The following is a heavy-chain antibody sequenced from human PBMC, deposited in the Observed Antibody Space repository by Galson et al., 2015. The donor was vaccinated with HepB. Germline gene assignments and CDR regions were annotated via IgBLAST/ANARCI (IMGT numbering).Heavy chain of an antibody. CDR2: INHSGST. D-gene: IGHD3-9*01. J-gene: IGHJ4*02. V-gene: IGHV4-34*01. CDR1: GGSFSGYY. Sequence: ETLSLTCAVYGGSFSGYYWSWIRQPPGKGLEWIGEINHSGSTNYNPSLKSRVTISVDTSKNQFSLKLSSVTAADTAVYYCARGRDILTGTNPFDYWGQGTLVTVSS. CDR3: ARGRDILTGTNPFDY.